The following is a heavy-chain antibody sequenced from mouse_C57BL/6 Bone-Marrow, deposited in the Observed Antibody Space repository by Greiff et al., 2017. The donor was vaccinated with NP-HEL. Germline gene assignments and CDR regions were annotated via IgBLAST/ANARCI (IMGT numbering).Heavy chain of an antibody. V-gene: IGHV1-50*01. J-gene: IGHJ3*01. CDR1: GYTFTSYW. CDR2: IDPSDSYT. D-gene: IGHD1-1*01. CDR3: ARGYYGSTLFAY. Sequence: QVQLQQPGAELVKPGASVKLSCKASGYTFTSYWLQWVNQRPGQGLEWIGEIDPSDSYTNYNPKFKGKATLTVHTSSSTADMQLSSLTAEDSAVYDCARGYYGSTLFAYWGKATLVTVAA.